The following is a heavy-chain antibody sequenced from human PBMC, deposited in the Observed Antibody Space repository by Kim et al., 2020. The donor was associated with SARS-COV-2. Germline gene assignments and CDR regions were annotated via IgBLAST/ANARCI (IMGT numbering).Heavy chain of an antibody. CDR1: GGSVSSRTYF. D-gene: IGHD6-13*01. J-gene: IGHJ5*02. Sequence: SETLSLTCSVSGGSVSSRTYFWAWIRQPPGKGLEWIGSFLYTASTYYNPSLKSRVSMSADTAKSQFSLRLTSVTAADTAVYYCARHPPWAADKGGFDPWGQGTLVTVSS. CDR2: FLYTAST. CDR3: ARHPPWAADKGGFDP. V-gene: IGHV4-39*01.